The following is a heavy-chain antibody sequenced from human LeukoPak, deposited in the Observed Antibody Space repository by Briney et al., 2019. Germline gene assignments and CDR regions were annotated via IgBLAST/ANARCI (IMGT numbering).Heavy chain of an antibody. J-gene: IGHJ4*02. D-gene: IGHD5-12*01. CDR2: IYWDDDQ. Sequence: SGPTLVKPTQTLTLTCTFSGFSLTTNSVGVGWIRQPPGKALEWLALIYWDDDQRYNPSLETRLTITKDTSKNQVVLTMTNMDPVDTGTYYCAHRHTVASTTYYFDYWGQGTPVTASS. CDR1: GFSLTTNSVG. V-gene: IGHV2-5*02. CDR3: AHRHTVASTTYYFDY.